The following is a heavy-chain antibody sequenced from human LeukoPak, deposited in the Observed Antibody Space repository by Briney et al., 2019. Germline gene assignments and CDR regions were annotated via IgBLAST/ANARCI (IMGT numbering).Heavy chain of an antibody. J-gene: IGHJ3*02. Sequence: SETLSLTCTVSGGSISSGGYYWSWIRQPPGKRLEWIGYIYYSGSTNYNPSLKSRVTISVDTSKNQFSLKLSSVTAADTAVYYCARLVVVVAADAFDIWGQGTMVTVSS. D-gene: IGHD2-15*01. V-gene: IGHV4-61*08. CDR3: ARLVVVVAADAFDI. CDR2: IYYSGST. CDR1: GGSISSGGYY.